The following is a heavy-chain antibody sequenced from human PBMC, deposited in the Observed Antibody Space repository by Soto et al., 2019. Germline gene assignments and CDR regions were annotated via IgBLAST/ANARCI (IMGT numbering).Heavy chain of an antibody. CDR2: TYYSGST. CDR3: ARGYNKWAS. Sequence: QVQLQESGPGLVKPSETLSLTCTVSGGSISSYYWSWIRQSPGKGLEWIGYTYYSGSTNHNPSLKGRVSISVDTSKNQLSLKLRSVTAADTAVYYCARGYNKWASWGQGTPVTVSS. D-gene: IGHD1-1*01. CDR1: GGSISSYY. J-gene: IGHJ4*02. V-gene: IGHV4-59*01.